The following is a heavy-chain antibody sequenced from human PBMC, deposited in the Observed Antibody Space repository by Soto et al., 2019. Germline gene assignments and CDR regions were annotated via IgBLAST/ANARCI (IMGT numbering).Heavy chain of an antibody. Sequence: PGGSLRLSCAASGFTFSSYWMSWVRQAPGKGLEWVANIKQDGSEKYYVDSVKGRFTISRDNAKNSLYLQMNSLRAEDTAVYYCARDRTTPELYYYYYYYMDVWGKGTTVTVSS. CDR3: ARDRTTPELYYYYYYYMDV. D-gene: IGHD4-4*01. CDR1: GFTFSSYW. CDR2: IKQDGSEK. J-gene: IGHJ6*03. V-gene: IGHV3-7*01.